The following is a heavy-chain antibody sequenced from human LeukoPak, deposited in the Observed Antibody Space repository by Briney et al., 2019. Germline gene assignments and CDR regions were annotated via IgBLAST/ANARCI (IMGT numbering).Heavy chain of an antibody. V-gene: IGHV3-23*01. CDR1: GCTFSNYA. J-gene: IGHJ3*02. D-gene: IGHD1-26*01. CDR3: AKDEQWELLGAAFDI. Sequence: PGGSLRLSCAGSGCTFSNYAMNWVRQAPGKGLEWVSAISAGGGSTYYADSVKGRFTISRDNSKNTLYLQMNSLRAEDTAVYYCAKDEQWELLGAAFDIWGQGTMVTVSS. CDR2: ISAGGGST.